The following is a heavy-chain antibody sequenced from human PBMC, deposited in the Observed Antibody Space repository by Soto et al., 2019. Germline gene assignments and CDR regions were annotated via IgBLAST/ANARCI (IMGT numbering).Heavy chain of an antibody. J-gene: IGHJ5*01. CDR1: VYSISSGYY. CDR3: ARASGGHSGSGHWSEP. CDR2: ISHSATS. D-gene: IGHD2-21*02. Sequence: PSETLSLTCTVSVYSISSGYYCIWIRETPGKGLEWIGSISHSATSFYNPSLRSRVTISMDTSNNHFSLKLNSLTATETAVYYCARASGGHSGSGHWSEPWGQRTMVTVSS. V-gene: IGHV4-38-2*02.